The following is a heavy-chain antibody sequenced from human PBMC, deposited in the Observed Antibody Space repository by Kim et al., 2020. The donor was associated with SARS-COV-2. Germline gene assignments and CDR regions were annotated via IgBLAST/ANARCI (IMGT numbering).Heavy chain of an antibody. V-gene: IGHV3-53*01. J-gene: IGHJ6*02. D-gene: IGHD3-16*01. CDR3: AREGGTGYGMDV. Sequence: YYADSVKGRFTISRDNSKNTLYLQMNSRRAEDTAVYYCAREGGTGYGMDVWGQGTTVTVSS.